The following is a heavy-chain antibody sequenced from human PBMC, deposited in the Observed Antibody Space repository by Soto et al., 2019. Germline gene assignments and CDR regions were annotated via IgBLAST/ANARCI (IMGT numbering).Heavy chain of an antibody. CDR3: ARVSKPYYMDV. Sequence: SETLSRTCTVSGGSISSSSYYWGWIRQPPGKGLEWIGSIYYSGSTYYNPSLKSRVTISRENAKNSLYLQMNSLRAGDTAVYYCARVSKPYYMDVWGKGTTVTVSS. J-gene: IGHJ6*03. V-gene: IGHV4-39*02. CDR2: IYYSGST. CDR1: GGSISSSSYY.